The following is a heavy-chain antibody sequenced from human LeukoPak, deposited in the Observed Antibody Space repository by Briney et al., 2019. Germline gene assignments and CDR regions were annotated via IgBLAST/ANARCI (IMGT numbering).Heavy chain of an antibody. V-gene: IGHV3-66*01. CDR2: IYSGGST. CDR1: GFTVSSNY. Sequence: QAGGSLRLSCAASGFTVSSNYMSWVRQAPGKGLEWVSVIYSGGSTYYADSVKGRFNISRDNSKNTLYLQMNSLRAEDTAVYYCASLRRGSLNFDYWGQGTLVTVSS. CDR3: ASLRRGSLNFDY. D-gene: IGHD3-10*01. J-gene: IGHJ4*02.